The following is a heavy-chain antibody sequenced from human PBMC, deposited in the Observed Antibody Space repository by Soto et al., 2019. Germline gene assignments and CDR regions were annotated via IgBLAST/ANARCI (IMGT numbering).Heavy chain of an antibody. J-gene: IGHJ5*02. CDR3: ARDRGTIFGLDP. V-gene: IGHV3-66*01. Sequence: GGSLRLSCAASGFTVSSNYMSWVRQAPGKGLEWVSVIYSGGSTYYADSVKGRFTISRDNSKNTQYLQMNSLRAEDTAVYYCARDRGTIFGLDPWGQGTLVTVSS. D-gene: IGHD3-3*01. CDR1: GFTVSSNY. CDR2: IYSGGST.